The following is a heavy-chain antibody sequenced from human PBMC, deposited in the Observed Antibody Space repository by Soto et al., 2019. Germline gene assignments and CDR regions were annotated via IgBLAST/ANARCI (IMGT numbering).Heavy chain of an antibody. V-gene: IGHV2-5*02. Sequence: QITLKESGPTVEKPTQTLTLTCTFSGFSLNTRGMGVGWIRQPPGKALEWLALFYWDDDQHYNPSLRNRLTITKDTSRNQVVLTMTNMDPVDTATYYCAHRRNTGCFGYWGQGTLVTVSS. CDR3: AHRRNTGCFGY. J-gene: IGHJ4*02. CDR2: FYWDDDQ. CDR1: GFSLNTRGMG. D-gene: IGHD5-12*01.